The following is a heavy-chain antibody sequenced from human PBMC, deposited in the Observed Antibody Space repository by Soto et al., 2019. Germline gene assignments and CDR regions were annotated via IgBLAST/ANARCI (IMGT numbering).Heavy chain of an antibody. CDR3: VWLPPYYSYYGMDV. CDR2: INHSGST. Sequence: SSETLSLTCAVYGGSFSGYYWSWIRQPPGKGLEWTGEINHSGSTNYNPSLKSRVTISVDTSKNQFSLKLSSVTAADTAVYYCVWLPPYYSYYGMDVCGQGTTVTVSS. D-gene: IGHD3-22*01. J-gene: IGHJ6*02. CDR1: GGSFSGYY. V-gene: IGHV4-34*01.